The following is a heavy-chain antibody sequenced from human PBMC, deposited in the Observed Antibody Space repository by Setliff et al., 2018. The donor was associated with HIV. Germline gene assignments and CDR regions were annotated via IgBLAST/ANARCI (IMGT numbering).Heavy chain of an antibody. Sequence: PSETLSLTCTVSGDSISSSSYYWSWVRQPAGKGLEWIGRFYTSGSTNYNPSLKSRVTISVDTSKNQFSLRLSSVTAADTAVYYCARTTLTIFGVVIPDYWGQGTLDTVSS. CDR2: FYTSGST. J-gene: IGHJ4*02. V-gene: IGHV4-61*02. CDR1: GDSISSSSYY. CDR3: ARTTLTIFGVVIPDY. D-gene: IGHD3-3*01.